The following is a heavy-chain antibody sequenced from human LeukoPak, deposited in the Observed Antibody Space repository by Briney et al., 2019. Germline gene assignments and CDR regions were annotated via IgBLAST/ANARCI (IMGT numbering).Heavy chain of an antibody. D-gene: IGHD3-10*01. CDR3: ASSGRSGIYSWFDP. V-gene: IGHV1-18*01. CDR1: GYSENFYG. CDR2: ISAQHGQT. Sequence: ASVKVSCKTSGYSENFYGITWVRQVAGQGLEWMGWISAQHGQTEYAPNSQDRVTMTTDTYTNTAYMELTRLRSDDTAVYYCASSGRSGIYSWFDPWGQGTLVTVSS. J-gene: IGHJ5*02.